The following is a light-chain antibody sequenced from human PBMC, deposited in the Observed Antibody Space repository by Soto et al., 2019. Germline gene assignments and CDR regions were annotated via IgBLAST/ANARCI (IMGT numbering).Light chain of an antibody. CDR3: QQRSDWPVT. J-gene: IGKJ3*01. CDR2: DSS. V-gene: IGKV3-11*01. Sequence: EIVLTQSPATLSLSPGERATLSCRASQSVRTSLAWYQQKPDQAPRLLIYDSSNRAPGIPARFSGSGSGTDFTLTISRLEPKDFAVYYCQQRSDWPVTFGPGTKVDNK. CDR1: QSVRTS.